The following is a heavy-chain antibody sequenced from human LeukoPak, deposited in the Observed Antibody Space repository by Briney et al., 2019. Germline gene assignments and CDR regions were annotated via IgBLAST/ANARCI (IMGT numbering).Heavy chain of an antibody. D-gene: IGHD6-13*01. CDR2: IKEDGSRN. V-gene: IGHV3-7*05. Sequence: PGGSLRLSCAASGFTFSSYWMSWVRQAPGKGLEWVANIKEDGSRNHYVDSVKGRFTISRDNAKNSLYLQMNSLRAEDTAVYYCASRAGYTGSWSAFDYWGQGTLVTVSS. CDR1: GFTFSSYW. CDR3: ASRAGYTGSWSAFDY. J-gene: IGHJ4*02.